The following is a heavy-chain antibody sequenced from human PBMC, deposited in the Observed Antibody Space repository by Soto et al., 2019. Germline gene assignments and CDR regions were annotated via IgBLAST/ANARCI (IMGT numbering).Heavy chain of an antibody. Sequence: GGSLRLSCAASAISFNTYGVTWVRQAPGKGLEWVSTVTVTGGSTYYADSVKGRFTISRDRSNYTVSLLLNSLRVEDTAIYYCAKGASAVMVRGVNSPFDYWGQGTLVTVSS. CDR1: AISFNTYG. J-gene: IGHJ4*02. CDR3: AKGASAVMVRGVNSPFDY. D-gene: IGHD3-10*01. CDR2: VTVTGGST. V-gene: IGHV3-23*01.